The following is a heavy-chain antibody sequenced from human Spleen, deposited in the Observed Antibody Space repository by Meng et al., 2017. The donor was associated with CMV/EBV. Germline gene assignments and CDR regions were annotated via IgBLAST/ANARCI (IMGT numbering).Heavy chain of an antibody. D-gene: IGHD6-13*01. Sequence: SGYTFTGYYMHWVRQAPGQELEWMEWINPNSGGTNYAQKFQGRVTMTRDTSISTAYMELSRLRSDDTAVYYCARESIAAAGTRAFDIWGQGTMVTVSS. CDR2: INPNSGGT. V-gene: IGHV1-2*02. CDR1: GYTFTGYY. J-gene: IGHJ3*02. CDR3: ARESIAAAGTRAFDI.